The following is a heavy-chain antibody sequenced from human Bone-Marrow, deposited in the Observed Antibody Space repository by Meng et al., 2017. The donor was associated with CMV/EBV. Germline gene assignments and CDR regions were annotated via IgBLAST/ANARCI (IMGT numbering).Heavy chain of an antibody. J-gene: IGHJ4*02. CDR3: AGGVAGTKSFDY. D-gene: IGHD6-19*01. CDR1: GFTFSKYS. Sequence: AAYGFTFSKYSMNWLRQAPGKGLGWVSSITSSSSNIYDADSVKGRFTISRDNAKNSLYLQMNSLRAEDTAVYYCAGGVAGTKSFDYWGQGTLVTVSS. V-gene: IGHV3-21*04. CDR2: ITSSSSNI.